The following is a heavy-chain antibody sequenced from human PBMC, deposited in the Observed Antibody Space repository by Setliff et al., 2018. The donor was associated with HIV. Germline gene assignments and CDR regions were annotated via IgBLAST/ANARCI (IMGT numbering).Heavy chain of an antibody. D-gene: IGHD3-3*01. CDR3: ARRGDFWSGYYGRYYYYYMDV. CDR2: IYTSGST. J-gene: IGHJ6*03. Sequence: SETLSLTCTVSGGSLTGGAYYWSWIRQPAGKGLEWLGHIYTSGSTNYNPSLKSRVTISVDTSKNQFSLKLSSVTAADTAVYYCARRGDFWSGYYGRYYYYYMDVWGKGTTVTVSS. V-gene: IGHV4-61*09. CDR1: GGSLTGGAYY.